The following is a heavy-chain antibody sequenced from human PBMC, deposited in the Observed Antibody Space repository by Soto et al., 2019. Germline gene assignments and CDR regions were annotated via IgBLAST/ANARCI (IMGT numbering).Heavy chain of an antibody. D-gene: IGHD3-3*01. V-gene: IGHV4-59*01. CDR3: ARGGPITIFGVVIPPYYYGMDV. J-gene: IGHJ6*02. CDR2: IYYSGST. Sequence: SETLSLTCTVSGGSISSYYWSWIRQPPGKGLEWIGYIYYSGSTNYNPSLKSRVTISVDTSKTQFSLKLSSVTAADTAVYYCARGGPITIFGVVIPPYYYGMDVWGQGTTVTVSS. CDR1: GGSISSYY.